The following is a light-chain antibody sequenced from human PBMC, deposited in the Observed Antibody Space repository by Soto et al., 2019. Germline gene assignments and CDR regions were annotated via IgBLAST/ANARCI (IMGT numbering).Light chain of an antibody. CDR1: SSDVAAYNY. V-gene: IGLV2-14*01. Sequence: QSALTQPASVSGSPGQSITIFCTGTSSDVAAYNYVSWYQQHPGKAPKLMIYDVSDRPSGVSDRFSGSKSGNTASLTISGLQGEDEADYYCSSYTSSSSYVFGTGTKLTVL. CDR3: SSYTSSSSYV. J-gene: IGLJ1*01. CDR2: DVS.